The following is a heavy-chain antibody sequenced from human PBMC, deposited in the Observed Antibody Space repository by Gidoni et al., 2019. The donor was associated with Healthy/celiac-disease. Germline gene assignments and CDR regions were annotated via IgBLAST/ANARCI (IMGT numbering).Heavy chain of an antibody. J-gene: IGHJ4*02. Sequence: EVQLVESGGGLVKPGGSLRLSCAASGFTFSSYSMTWVRQAPGKGLEWVSSISSSSSYIYYADSVKGRFTISRDNAKNSLYLQMNSLRAEDTAVYYCAREATVTPGTFDYWGQGTLVTVSS. CDR2: ISSSSSYI. CDR1: GFTFSSYS. D-gene: IGHD4-17*01. V-gene: IGHV3-21*01. CDR3: AREATVTPGTFDY.